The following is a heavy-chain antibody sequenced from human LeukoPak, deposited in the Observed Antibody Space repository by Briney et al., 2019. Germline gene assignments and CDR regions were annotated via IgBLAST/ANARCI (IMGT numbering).Heavy chain of an antibody. CDR2: IDGSGGST. Sequence: PGGSLRLSCAASGFTFDNFAMHWVRQAPGKGLEWVSTIDGSGGSTYYADSVKGRFTISRDNSKNTLYLQMNSLRVDDTATYYCAARPTDAPVAPSDYWGQGTLVTVSS. CDR1: GFTFDNFA. V-gene: IGHV3-23*01. D-gene: IGHD6-19*01. CDR3: AARPTDAPVAPSDY. J-gene: IGHJ4*02.